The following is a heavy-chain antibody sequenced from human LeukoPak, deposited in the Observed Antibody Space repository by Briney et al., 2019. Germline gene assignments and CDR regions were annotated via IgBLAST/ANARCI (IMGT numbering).Heavy chain of an antibody. CDR3: ARDPVYYFDSRGYYVY. J-gene: IGHJ4*02. CDR2: ISSDTSTI. D-gene: IGHD3-22*01. Sequence: GGSLRLSCAASGFSFSSYSMNWVRQAPGKGLEWVSYISSDTSTIYYADSVKGRFTISRDNAKKSLYLQMNSLRAEDTAVYYCARDPVYYFDSRGYYVYWGQGTLVTVSS. V-gene: IGHV3-48*01. CDR1: GFSFSSYS.